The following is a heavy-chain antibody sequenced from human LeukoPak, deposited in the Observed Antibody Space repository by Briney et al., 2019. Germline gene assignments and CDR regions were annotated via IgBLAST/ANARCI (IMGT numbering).Heavy chain of an antibody. D-gene: IGHD5-24*01. V-gene: IGHV1-69*05. Sequence: SVKVSCKASGGTFSSYAISWVRQAPGQGLEWMGGIIPIFGTANYAQKFQGRVTITTDESTSTAYMELSSLRSEDTAVYYCARDGGGRRDGYNNWFDPWGQGTLVTVSS. CDR2: IIPIFGTA. J-gene: IGHJ5*02. CDR3: ARDGGGRRDGYNNWFDP. CDR1: GGTFSSYA.